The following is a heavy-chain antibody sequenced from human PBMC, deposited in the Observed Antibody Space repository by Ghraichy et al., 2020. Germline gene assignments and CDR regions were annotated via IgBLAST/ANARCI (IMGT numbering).Heavy chain of an antibody. CDR2: ISVSGGST. V-gene: IGHV3-23*01. CDR1: GFTFSNYA. J-gene: IGHJ4*02. CDR3: AKDIKATDNPLVYFDY. Sequence: LSLTCAASGFTFSNYAMTWVRQAPGKGLEWVSAISVSGGSTYFADSVRGRCAISRDNSKNTLYLQMNSLRPEDTAVYYCAKDIKATDNPLVYFDYWGQGALVIVSS. D-gene: IGHD1-1*01.